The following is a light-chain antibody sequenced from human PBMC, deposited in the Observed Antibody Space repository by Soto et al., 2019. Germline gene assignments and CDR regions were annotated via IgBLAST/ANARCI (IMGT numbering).Light chain of an antibody. V-gene: IGLV4-69*01. CDR2: LNSDGSH. CDR1: SRHSNYA. CDR3: QTWGAGIQV. J-gene: IGLJ2*01. Sequence: QPVLTQSPAASASLGASVKLTCTLSSRHSNYAIAWHQQQPEKGPRYLMKLNSDGSHGKGDGIPDRFSGSSSGAERYLTISSLQSEDEADYYCQTWGAGIQVFGGGTKLTVL.